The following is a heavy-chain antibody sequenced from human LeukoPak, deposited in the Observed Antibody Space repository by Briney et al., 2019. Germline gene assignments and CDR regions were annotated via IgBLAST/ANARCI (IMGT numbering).Heavy chain of an antibody. J-gene: IGHJ4*02. D-gene: IGHD2-21*01. CDR2: INQDGSEK. Sequence: GGSLTLSCAASGFTLSNYWMSWVRQAPGKGLEWVANINQDGSEKSYVDSVEGRFTISRDNAKKSLYLHVNSLRAEDTAVYYCARDIYGGHDYWGQGTLLTVSS. CDR1: GFTLSNYW. V-gene: IGHV3-7*04. CDR3: ARDIYGGHDY.